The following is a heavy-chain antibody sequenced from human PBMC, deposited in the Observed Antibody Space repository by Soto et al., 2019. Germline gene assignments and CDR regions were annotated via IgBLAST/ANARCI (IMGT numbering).Heavy chain of an antibody. CDR1: GFTFSSYG. J-gene: IGHJ6*02. D-gene: IGHD1-26*01. CDR3: ARSGPEDYYYGMDV. Sequence: GGSLRLSCAASGFTFSSYGMHWVRQAPGKGLEWVAVIWYDGSNKYYADSVKGRFTISRDNSKNTLYLQMNSLRAEDTAVYYCARSGPEDYYYGMDVWGQGTTVTVSS. V-gene: IGHV3-33*01. CDR2: IWYDGSNK.